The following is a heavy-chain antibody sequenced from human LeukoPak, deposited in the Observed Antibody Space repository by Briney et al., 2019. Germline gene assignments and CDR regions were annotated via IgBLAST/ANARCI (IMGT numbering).Heavy chain of an antibody. Sequence: PGGSLRLSCAASGFTVSSNYMSWVRQAPGKGLEWVSVLYSGGSTYYADSVKGRFTISRDNSKNTLYLQMNSLRAEDTAVYYCAKTPTSRYSSAFDYWGQGTLVTVSS. CDR1: GFTVSSNY. J-gene: IGHJ4*02. CDR2: LYSGGST. V-gene: IGHV3-53*05. CDR3: AKTPTSRYSSAFDY. D-gene: IGHD6-25*01.